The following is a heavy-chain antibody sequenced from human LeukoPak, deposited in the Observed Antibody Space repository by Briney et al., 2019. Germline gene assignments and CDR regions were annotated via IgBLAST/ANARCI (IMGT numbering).Heavy chain of an antibody. CDR2: IKQDGSEK. D-gene: IGHD3-22*01. CDR3: ATDSSGYKSFDY. CDR1: GFTFSSYW. Sequence: GGSLRLSCAASGFTFSSYWMSWVRQAPGKGLEWVANIKQDGSEKYYVDSVKGRFTISRDNAKNSLYLQMNSLRAEDTAVYFCATDSSGYKSFDYWGQGTLVTVSS. V-gene: IGHV3-7*04. J-gene: IGHJ4*02.